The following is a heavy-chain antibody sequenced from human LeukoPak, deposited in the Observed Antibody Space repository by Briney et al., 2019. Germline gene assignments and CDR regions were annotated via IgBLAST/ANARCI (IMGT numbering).Heavy chain of an antibody. CDR1: EFTFSAYW. CDR3: ARENLAAAADY. CDR2: IRGDGSMT. V-gene: IGHV3-74*01. Sequence: GGSLRLSCAASEFTFSAYWMHWVRQAPGKGLVWVSRIRGDGSMTNYADSVKGRFTISRDNAKNTLYLQMNSLKLEDTAVYYCARENLAAAADYWGQGTVVTVSS. D-gene: IGHD6-25*01. J-gene: IGHJ4*02.